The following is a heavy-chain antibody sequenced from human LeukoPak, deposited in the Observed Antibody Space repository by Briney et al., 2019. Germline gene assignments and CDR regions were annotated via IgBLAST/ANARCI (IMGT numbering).Heavy chain of an antibody. Sequence: GGPLRLSCAASGFTFSSYWMHWVRQAPGKGLVWVSRINGDGTTTSYADSVKGRFTISRDNAKNTLYLQMNSLRAEDTAVYYCARQYYYDSSGYSLDSWGQGTLVTVSS. V-gene: IGHV3-74*01. D-gene: IGHD3-22*01. CDR1: GFTFSSYW. CDR3: ARQYYYDSSGYSLDS. CDR2: INGDGTTT. J-gene: IGHJ4*02.